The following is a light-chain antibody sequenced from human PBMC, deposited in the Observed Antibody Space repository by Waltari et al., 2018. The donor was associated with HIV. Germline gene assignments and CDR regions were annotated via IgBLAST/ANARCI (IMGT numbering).Light chain of an antibody. J-gene: IGLJ2*01. CDR1: SSDIRTNV. Sequence: QSALPQPPSASPTPGQTVALSFSGTSSDIRTNVVNWYQVLPRTAPKLLIYKNNQRPSGVPDRFSGSKSGTSASLAISGLHAEDEADYYCAAWDDNLNALFGGGTKLTVL. CDR3: AAWDDNLNAL. CDR2: KNN. V-gene: IGLV1-44*01.